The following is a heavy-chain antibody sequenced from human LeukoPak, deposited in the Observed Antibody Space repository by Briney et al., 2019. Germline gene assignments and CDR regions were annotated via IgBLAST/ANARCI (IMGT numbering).Heavy chain of an antibody. D-gene: IGHD6-25*01. CDR2: IYYSGST. CDR1: GGSISSYY. J-gene: IGHJ2*01. Sequence: SETLSLTRTVPGGSISSYYWSWIRQPPGKGLEWIGYIYYSGSTNYNPSLKSRVTISVDTSKNQFSLKLSSVTAADTAVYYCARQGGGFWYFDLWGRGTLVTVSS. V-gene: IGHV4-59*08. CDR3: ARQGGGFWYFDL.